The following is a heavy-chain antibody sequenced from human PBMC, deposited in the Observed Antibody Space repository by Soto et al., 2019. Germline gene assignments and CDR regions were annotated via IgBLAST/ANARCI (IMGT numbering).Heavy chain of an antibody. CDR2: INPNSGGT. CDR1: GYTFTGYY. D-gene: IGHD5-12*01. Sequence: ASVKVSCTASGYTFTGYYMHWVRQAPGQGLEWMGWINPNSGGTNYAQKFQGWVTMTRDTSISTAYMELSRLRSDDTAVYYCARDTAGYSGYDLDYWGQGTLVTVSS. CDR3: ARDTAGYSGYDLDY. V-gene: IGHV1-2*04. J-gene: IGHJ4*02.